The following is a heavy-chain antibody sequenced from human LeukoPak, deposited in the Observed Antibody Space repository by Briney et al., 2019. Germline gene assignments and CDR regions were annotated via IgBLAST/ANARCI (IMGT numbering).Heavy chain of an antibody. D-gene: IGHD3-22*01. CDR1: GGSISSYY. V-gene: IGHV4-59*01. CDR2: IYYSGST. J-gene: IGHJ3*02. CDR3: ARCPYYYDSSGTSSRAFDI. Sequence: SETLSLTCTVSGGSISSYYWSWIRQPPGKGLEWIGYIYYSGSTNYNPSLKSRVTISVDTSKNQFSLKLSSVTAADTAVYYCARCPYYYDSSGTSSRAFDIWGQGTMVTVSS.